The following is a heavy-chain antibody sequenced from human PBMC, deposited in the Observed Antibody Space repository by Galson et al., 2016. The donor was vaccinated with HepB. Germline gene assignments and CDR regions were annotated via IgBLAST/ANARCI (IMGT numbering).Heavy chain of an antibody. J-gene: IGHJ4*02. CDR2: IYYSGRT. D-gene: IGHD6-13*01. CDR1: GGSVSSYY. CDR3: ARGQSWQQLSSPFDY. V-gene: IGHV4-59*02. Sequence: ETLSLTCTVSGGSVSSYYWNWIRQPPGKGLEWIGYIYYSGRTNYNPSLKSRVTISIDTSKNQFSLKLSSVTAADTAVYYCARGQSWQQLSSPFDYWGQGALVIVSS.